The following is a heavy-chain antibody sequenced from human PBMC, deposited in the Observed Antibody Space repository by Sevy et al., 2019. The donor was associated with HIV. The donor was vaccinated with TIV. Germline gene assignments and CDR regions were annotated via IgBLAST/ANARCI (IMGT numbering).Heavy chain of an antibody. V-gene: IGHV1-46*03. CDR3: TRDRFCGYGFDY. J-gene: IGHJ4*02. CDR2: INPSGGTT. CDR1: GYTFTNYY. D-gene: IGHD5-12*01. Sequence: ASVKVSCKASGYTFTNYYMHWVRQAPGQGLEWMGIINPSGGTTTYPQKFQGRVTMTRDTSTSTVYMELSSLRSEDTALYYCTRDRFCGYGFDYWGQGTLVTVSS.